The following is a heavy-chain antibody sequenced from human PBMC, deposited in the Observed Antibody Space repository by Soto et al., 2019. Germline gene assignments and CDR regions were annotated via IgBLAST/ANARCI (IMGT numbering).Heavy chain of an antibody. CDR1: GFTFSSYH. Sequence: QVQLVESGGGVVQPGRSLRLSCGASGFTFSSYHMHWVRQAPGKGLEWVAVMWDDGSIKNYADSVKGRFTVSRDNSKNTLYLQMNSLRVEDTAVYYCARIGTWALNFDYWGRGTLVTISS. J-gene: IGHJ4*02. D-gene: IGHD2-8*01. V-gene: IGHV3-33*01. CDR2: MWDDGSIK. CDR3: ARIGTWALNFDY.